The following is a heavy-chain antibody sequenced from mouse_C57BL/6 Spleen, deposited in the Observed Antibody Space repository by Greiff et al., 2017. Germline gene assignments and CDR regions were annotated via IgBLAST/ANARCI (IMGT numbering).Heavy chain of an antibody. J-gene: IGHJ1*03. CDR2: IDPEDGDT. V-gene: IGHV14-1*01. CDR3: TTSSDGPHWYFDV. D-gene: IGHD2-3*01. CDR1: GFNIKDYY. Sequence: VQLQQSGAELVRPGASVKLSCTASGFNIKDYYLHWVKQRPEQGLEWIGRIDPEDGDTEYAPKFQGKATMTADTSSNTAYLQLSSLTSEDTAVYYGTTSSDGPHWYFDVWGTGTTVTVSS.